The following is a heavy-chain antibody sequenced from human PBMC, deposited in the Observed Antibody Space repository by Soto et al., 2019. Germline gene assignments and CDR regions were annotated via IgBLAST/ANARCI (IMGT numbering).Heavy chain of an antibody. V-gene: IGHV3-15*01. J-gene: IGHJ3*02. Sequence: PGGSLRLSCAASGFTFSNAWMSWVRQAPGKGLEWVGRIKSKTDGGTTDYAAPVKGRFTISRDDSKNTLYLQMNSLKTEDTAVYYCTTGGPDFWSGYYAFDIWGQGTMVTVSS. D-gene: IGHD3-3*01. CDR2: IKSKTDGGTT. CDR1: GFTFSNAW. CDR3: TTGGPDFWSGYYAFDI.